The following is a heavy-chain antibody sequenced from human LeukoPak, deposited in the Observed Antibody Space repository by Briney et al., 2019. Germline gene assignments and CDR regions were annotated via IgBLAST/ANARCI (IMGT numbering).Heavy chain of an antibody. J-gene: IGHJ4*02. Sequence: GRSLRLSCAASGFTFSSYAMHWVRQAPGKGLEWVAVISYDGSNKYYADSVKGRFTISRDNSKNTLYLQMNSLRAEDTAVYYCALGIRADYWGQGTLVTVSS. CDR2: ISYDGSNK. D-gene: IGHD3-10*01. CDR3: ALGIRADY. V-gene: IGHV3-30-3*01. CDR1: GFTFSSYA.